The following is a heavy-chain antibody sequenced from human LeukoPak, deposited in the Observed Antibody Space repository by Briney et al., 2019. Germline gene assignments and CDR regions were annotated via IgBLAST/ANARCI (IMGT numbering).Heavy chain of an antibody. CDR3: ARELGGGYPFDY. CDR1: GGSISSSSYY. V-gene: IGHV4-39*07. CDR2: IYHSGST. J-gene: IGHJ4*02. Sequence: SETLSLTCTVSGGSISSSSYYWGWIRQPPGKGLEWIGEIYHSGSTNYNPSLKSRVTISVDRSKNQFSLKLSSVTAADTAVYYCARELGGGYPFDYWGQGTLVTVSS. D-gene: IGHD3-22*01.